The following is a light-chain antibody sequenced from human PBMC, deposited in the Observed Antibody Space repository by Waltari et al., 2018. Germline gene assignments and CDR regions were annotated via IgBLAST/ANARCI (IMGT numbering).Light chain of an antibody. CDR2: EVS. V-gene: IGLV2-14*01. J-gene: IGLJ1*01. CDR3: SSYTSSSNYV. CDR1: SSDVGGYNY. Sequence: QSALTQPVSVSGSPGQSITISCTGTSSDVGGYNYVSWYQQHPGKAPKLMIYEVSNRPSGVSNRFSGSKSGNTASLTISELQAEDEADYYCSSYTSSSNYVFGTGTKVTVL.